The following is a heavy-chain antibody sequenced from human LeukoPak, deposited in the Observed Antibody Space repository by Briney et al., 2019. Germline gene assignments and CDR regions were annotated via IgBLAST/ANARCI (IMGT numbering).Heavy chain of an antibody. CDR3: VRDLILVWTPGDDFDF. J-gene: IGHJ4*02. CDR1: GFAFSAYW. V-gene: IGHV3-74*01. D-gene: IGHD3-16*01. CDR2: INEDATTI. Sequence: GSLRLSCAASGFAFSAYWMHWVRQAPRKGLEWVSRINEDATTITYADSVKGRFIISRDNSKKSLYLQMNNLRAEDTAVYYCVRDLILVWTPGDDFDFWGQGTLVIVSS.